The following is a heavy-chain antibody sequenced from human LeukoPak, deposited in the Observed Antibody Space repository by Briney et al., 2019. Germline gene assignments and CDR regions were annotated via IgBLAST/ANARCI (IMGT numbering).Heavy chain of an antibody. CDR1: GGSISSGGYY. CDR2: IYYSGST. J-gene: IGHJ6*02. Sequence: SETLSLTCTVSGGSISSGGYYWSWIRQHPGKGLEWIGYIYYSGSTYYNPSLKSRVTISVDTSKNQFSLKLSSVTAADTAVYYCAREGMVATENALNYYYGMDVWGQGTTVTVSS. D-gene: IGHD5-12*01. CDR3: AREGMVATENALNYYYGMDV. V-gene: IGHV4-31*03.